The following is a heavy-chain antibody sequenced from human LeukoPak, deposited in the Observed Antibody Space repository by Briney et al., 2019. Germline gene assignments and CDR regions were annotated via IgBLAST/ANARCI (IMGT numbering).Heavy chain of an antibody. Sequence: GGSLRLSCTASGLTFTNYAMTWVRQAPGKGLEWVSSISSSSSYIYYADSVKGRFTISRDNTKNSLYLQMNSLRAEDTAVYYCARSSYSSSSSVWGQGTMVTVSS. D-gene: IGHD6-6*01. CDR2: ISSSSSYI. CDR3: ARSSYSSSSSV. J-gene: IGHJ3*01. V-gene: IGHV3-21*01. CDR1: GLTFTNYA.